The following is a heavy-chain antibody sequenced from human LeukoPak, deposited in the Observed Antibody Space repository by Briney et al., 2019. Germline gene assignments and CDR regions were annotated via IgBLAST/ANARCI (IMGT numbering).Heavy chain of an antibody. J-gene: IGHJ5*02. CDR2: ISYDGSNK. CDR1: GFTFSSYA. Sequence: PGRSLRLSCAASGFTFSSYAMHWVRQAPGKGLEWVAVISYDGSNKYYADSVKGRFTISRDSAENTVYLQMKSLKGEDTAFYYCARPLLYYYGSETYFWFDLWGQGTLVTVSS. D-gene: IGHD3-10*01. V-gene: IGHV3-30*07. CDR3: ARPLLYYYGSETYFWFDL.